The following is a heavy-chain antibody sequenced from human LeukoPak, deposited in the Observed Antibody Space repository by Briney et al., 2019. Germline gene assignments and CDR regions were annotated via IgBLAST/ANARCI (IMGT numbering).Heavy chain of an antibody. Sequence: GGSLRLSCAASGFTFSSSAMSWVRQALGKGLERVSAISNNGGYTYYADSVQGRFTISRDNSKSTLCLQMNSLRAEDTAVYYCAKQLGYCSDGSCYSPYWGQGTLVTVSS. CDR3: AKQLGYCSDGSCYSPY. J-gene: IGHJ4*02. D-gene: IGHD2-15*01. CDR2: ISNNGGYT. CDR1: GFTFSSSA. V-gene: IGHV3-23*01.